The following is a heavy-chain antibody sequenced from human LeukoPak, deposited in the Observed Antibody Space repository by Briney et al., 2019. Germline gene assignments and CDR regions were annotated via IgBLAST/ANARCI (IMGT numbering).Heavy chain of an antibody. V-gene: IGHV4-59*01. CDR3: ARAGSDEGAFDI. J-gene: IGHJ3*02. Sequence: SSETLSLTCTVSGGSIRSYYWSWIRQPPGKGLEWIGYIYYSGSTNYNPSLKSRVTISVDTSKNQFSLKLSSVTAADTAVYYCARAGSDEGAFDIWGQGTMVTVSS. CDR2: IYYSGST. D-gene: IGHD2-21*01. CDR1: GGSIRSYY.